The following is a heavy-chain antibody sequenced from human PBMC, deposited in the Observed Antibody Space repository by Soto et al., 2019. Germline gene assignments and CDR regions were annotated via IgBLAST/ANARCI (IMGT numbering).Heavy chain of an antibody. CDR2: ISGSGGST. D-gene: IGHD2-15*01. CDR3: AKDGYCSGGSCYSQSH. CDR1: GFTFSSYA. Sequence: GGSLRLSCAASGFTFSSYAMSWVRQAPGKGLEWVSAISGSGGSTYYADSVKGRFTISRDNSKNTLYLQMSSLRAEDTAVYYCAKDGYCSGGSCYSQSHWGQGTLVTVSS. J-gene: IGHJ4*02. V-gene: IGHV3-23*01.